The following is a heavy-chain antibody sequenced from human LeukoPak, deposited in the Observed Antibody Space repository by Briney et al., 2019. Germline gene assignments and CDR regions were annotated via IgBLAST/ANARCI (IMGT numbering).Heavy chain of an antibody. V-gene: IGHV1-69*13. D-gene: IGHD4-17*01. Sequence: GASVKVSCKASGGTLSSYAISWVRQAPGQGLEWMGGIIPIFGTANYAQKFQGRVTITADESTSTAYMELSSLRSEDTAVYYCARSGYGDPDYWGQGTLVTVSS. J-gene: IGHJ4*02. CDR3: ARSGYGDPDY. CDR1: GGTLSSYA. CDR2: IIPIFGTA.